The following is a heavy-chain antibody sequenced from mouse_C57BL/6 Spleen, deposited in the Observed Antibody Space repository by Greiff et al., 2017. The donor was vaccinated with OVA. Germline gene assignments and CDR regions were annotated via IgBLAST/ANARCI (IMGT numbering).Heavy chain of an antibody. V-gene: IGHV5-9-1*02. CDR3: TRGYYGSSFFAY. CDR1: GFTFSSYA. CDR2: ISSGGDYI. D-gene: IGHD1-1*01. Sequence: EVKVEESGEGLVKPGGSLKLSCAASGFTFSSYAMSWVRQTPEKRLEWVAYISSGGDYIYYADTVKGRFTISRDNARNTLYLQMSSLKSEDTAMYYCTRGYYGSSFFAYWGQGTLVTVSA. J-gene: IGHJ3*01.